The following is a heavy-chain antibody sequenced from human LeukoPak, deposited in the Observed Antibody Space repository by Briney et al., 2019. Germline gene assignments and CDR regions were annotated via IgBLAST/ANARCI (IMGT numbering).Heavy chain of an antibody. CDR1: GFIFSNFN. CDR2: ILFNGSNI. V-gene: IGHV3-30*02. D-gene: IGHD3-10*01. Sequence: GGSLRLSCAASGFIFSNFNMHWVRQAPGKGLEWLAFILFNGSNIEYADSVKGRFTISRDNSKNTLYLQMNTLRSEDSGVYYCANQKLSGTYLPDQWGQGILVTVSS. J-gene: IGHJ4*02. CDR3: ANQKLSGTYLPDQ.